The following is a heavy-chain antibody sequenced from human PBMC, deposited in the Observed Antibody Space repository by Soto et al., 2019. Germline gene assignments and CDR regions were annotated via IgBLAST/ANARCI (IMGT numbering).Heavy chain of an antibody. Sequence: QVQLQESGPGLVKPSETLSLTCTVSGGSISSYYWSWIRQPPGKGLEWIGYIYYSGSTNYNPSLKSRVTISVDTSQNQFPLKLRSVTVADTGVYYCARHRHYSGSGSFDYWGQGTLVTVSS. CDR2: IYYSGST. CDR1: GGSISSYY. J-gene: IGHJ4*02. D-gene: IGHD3-10*01. CDR3: ARHRHYSGSGSFDY. V-gene: IGHV4-59*08.